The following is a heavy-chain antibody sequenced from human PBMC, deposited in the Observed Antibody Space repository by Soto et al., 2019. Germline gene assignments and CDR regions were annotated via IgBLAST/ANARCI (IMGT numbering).Heavy chain of an antibody. V-gene: IGHV4-59*08. Sequence: SETLSVTCTVSGGTISSWYWSWIRQPPGKGLEWIGYIYYSGSTNCNPSLKSRVTISVDTSKNQFSLKLSSVTAADTAVNYCARRYGSAIDYWGQGTLVTVSS. J-gene: IGHJ4*02. CDR1: GGTISSWY. D-gene: IGHD1-26*01. CDR2: IYYSGST. CDR3: ARRYGSAIDY.